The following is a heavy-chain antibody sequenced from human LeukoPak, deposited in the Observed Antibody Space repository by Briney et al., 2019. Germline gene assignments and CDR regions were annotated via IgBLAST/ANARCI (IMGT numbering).Heavy chain of an antibody. CDR2: ISGSGGST. J-gene: IGHJ5*02. Sequence: GGSLRLSCAASGVTFSSYAMSWVRQAPGKGLEWVSAISGSGGSTYYADSVKGRFTISRDNSKNTLYLQMNSLRAEDTAVYYCAKARSYCSGANCYSPWFDPWGQGALVTVSS. D-gene: IGHD2-15*01. V-gene: IGHV3-23*01. CDR1: GVTFSSYA. CDR3: AKARSYCSGANCYSPWFDP.